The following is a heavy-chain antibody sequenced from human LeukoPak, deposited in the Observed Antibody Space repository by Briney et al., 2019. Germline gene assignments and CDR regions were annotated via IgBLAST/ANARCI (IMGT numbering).Heavy chain of an antibody. CDR1: GFTFNIYE. V-gene: IGHV3-48*03. D-gene: IGHD1-14*01. CDR2: ISADRNVI. Sequence: GGSLRLSCAASGFTFNIYEMNWVRQAPGKGLEWISYISADRNVIYYADSVKGRFIISRDNAKNSLYLQMNSLRAEDTAVYYCAGSRYPEPQDLDYWGRGTLVSVSS. CDR3: AGSRYPEPQDLDY. J-gene: IGHJ4*02.